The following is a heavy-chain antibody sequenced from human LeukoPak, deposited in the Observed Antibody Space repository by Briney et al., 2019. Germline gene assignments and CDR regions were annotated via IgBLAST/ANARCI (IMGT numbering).Heavy chain of an antibody. V-gene: IGHV3-11*01. D-gene: IGHD1-26*01. CDR3: AKDGELAIYNWFDP. Sequence: PGGSLRLSCAASGFTFSDYYMSWIRQAPGKGLEWVSYISSSGSTIYYADSVKGRFTISRDNSKNTLYLQMNSLRAEDTAVYYCAKDGELAIYNWFDPWGQGTLVTVSS. CDR1: GFTFSDYY. CDR2: ISSSGSTI. J-gene: IGHJ5*02.